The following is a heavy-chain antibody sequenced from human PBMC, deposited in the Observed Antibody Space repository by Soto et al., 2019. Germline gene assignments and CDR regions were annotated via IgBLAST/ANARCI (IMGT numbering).Heavy chain of an antibody. CDR2: IIPIFGTA. CDR1: GGTFSSYA. V-gene: IGHV1-69*13. D-gene: IGHD5-18*01. Sequence: GASVKVSCKASGGTFSSYATSWVRQAPGQGLEWMGGIIPIFGTANYAQKFQGRVTITADESTSTAYMELSSLRSEDTAVYYCARGRVGGDTAMVTAYYYGMDVWGQGTTVTVSS. J-gene: IGHJ6*02. CDR3: ARGRVGGDTAMVTAYYYGMDV.